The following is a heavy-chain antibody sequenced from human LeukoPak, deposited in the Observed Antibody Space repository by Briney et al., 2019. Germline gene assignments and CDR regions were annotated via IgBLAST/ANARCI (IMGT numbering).Heavy chain of an antibody. Sequence: LSLTCTVSGGSISSSSYYWGWIRQAPGKGLEWVSYISSSGNTVYYADSVKGRFTILRDNAKNSLYLQMNSLRAEDTAVYYCAREGGGAFNIWGQGTMVTVSS. V-gene: IGHV3-11*04. CDR3: AREGGGAFNI. CDR2: ISSSGNTV. D-gene: IGHD2-15*01. J-gene: IGHJ3*02. CDR1: GGSISSSSYY.